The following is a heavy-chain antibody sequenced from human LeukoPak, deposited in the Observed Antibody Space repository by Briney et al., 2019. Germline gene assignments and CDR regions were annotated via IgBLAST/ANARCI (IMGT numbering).Heavy chain of an antibody. CDR1: GGSISTYY. CDR2: IYYSGST. CDR3: ARDYGAVGLYNWFDP. V-gene: IGHV4-59*01. Sequence: SETLSLTCTVSGGSISTYYWSWIRQPPGKGLEWIGFIYYSGSTNYNPSLKSRVTISVDTSKNQFSLKLNSVTAADTAVYHCARDYGAVGLYNWFDPWGQGTLVTVSS. D-gene: IGHD2/OR15-2a*01. J-gene: IGHJ5*02.